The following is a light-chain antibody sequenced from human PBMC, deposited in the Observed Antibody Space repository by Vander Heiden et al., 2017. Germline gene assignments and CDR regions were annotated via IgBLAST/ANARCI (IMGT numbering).Light chain of an antibody. V-gene: IGKV2-28*01. CDR1: QSLLHSPGKNS. Sequence: DIVMTQSPLSLHVTTGEPASVSCRSIQSLLHSPGKNSLDWYLQKPGQSPQLLIYLGSNGDSGVPDRFSGSGSGTDFTLKISRVEAEDVGVYYCMQALQTPITFGQGTRLEIK. CDR2: LGS. CDR3: MQALQTPIT. J-gene: IGKJ5*01.